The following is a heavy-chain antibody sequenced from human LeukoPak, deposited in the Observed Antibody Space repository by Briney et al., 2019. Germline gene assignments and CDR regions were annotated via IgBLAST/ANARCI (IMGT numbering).Heavy chain of an antibody. V-gene: IGHV5-51*01. CDR2: IYPGDSDT. Sequence: RGESLKISCKGSGYSFTSYWIGWVRQMPGKGLEWMGIIYPGDSDTRYSPSFQGQVTISADKSISTAYLQWSSLKASDTAMYYCARLGYSNYGGRGPYYMDVWGKGTTVTVSS. CDR1: GYSFTSYW. CDR3: ARLGYSNYGGRGPYYMDV. J-gene: IGHJ6*03. D-gene: IGHD4-11*01.